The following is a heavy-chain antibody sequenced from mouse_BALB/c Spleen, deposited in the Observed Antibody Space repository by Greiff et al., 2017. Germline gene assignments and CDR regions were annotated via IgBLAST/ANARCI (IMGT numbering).Heavy chain of an antibody. CDR2: IDPSDSYT. Sequence: QVQLQQPGAELVKPGASVKMSCKASGYTFTSYWMHWVKQRPGQGLEWIGTIDPSDSYTSYNQKFKGKATLTVDTSSSTAYMQLSSLTSEDSAVYYCTRSWTTERGRYAMDYWGQGTSVTVSS. D-gene: IGHD1-1*01. J-gene: IGHJ4*01. CDR3: TRSWTTERGRYAMDY. CDR1: GYTFTSYW. V-gene: IGHV1S127*01.